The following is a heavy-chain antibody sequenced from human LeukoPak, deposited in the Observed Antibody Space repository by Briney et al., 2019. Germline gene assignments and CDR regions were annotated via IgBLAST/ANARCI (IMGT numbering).Heavy chain of an antibody. CDR1: GGSISSGGYY. D-gene: IGHD3-3*01. CDR3: ATLRFLEWLSPKVPWFDP. CDR2: IYYSGST. Sequence: PSETLSLTCTVSGGSISSGGYYWGWLRQHPGKGLEWIGYIYYSGSTYYNPSLKSRVTISVDTSKNQFSLKLSSVTAADTAVYYCATLRFLEWLSPKVPWFDPWGQGTLVTVSS. J-gene: IGHJ5*02. V-gene: IGHV4-31*03.